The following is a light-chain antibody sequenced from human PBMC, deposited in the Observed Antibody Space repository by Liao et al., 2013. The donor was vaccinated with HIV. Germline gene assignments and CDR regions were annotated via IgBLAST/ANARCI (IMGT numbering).Light chain of an antibody. CDR3: QVWDSNSDHPYV. V-gene: IGLV3-21*01. J-gene: IGLJ1*01. CDR1: NIGSKS. Sequence: SYVLTQPPSVSVAPGKTARITCGGSNIGSKSVHWYQQKPGQAPVLVISFDDDRPSGIPERFSGSNSGNTATLSISRVEAGDEADYYCQVWDSNSDHPYVFGSGTKVTVL. CDR2: FDD.